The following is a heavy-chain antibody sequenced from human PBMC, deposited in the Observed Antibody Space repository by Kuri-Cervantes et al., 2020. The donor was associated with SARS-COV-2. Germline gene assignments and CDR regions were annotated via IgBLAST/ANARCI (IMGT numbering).Heavy chain of an antibody. Sequence: SVKVSCKASGGTFSSYAISWVRQAPGQGLEWMGGIIPILGIANYEQKFQGRVTITADKSTSTAYMELISLRSEDTAVYYCARSMIVVVITTRYNWFDPWGQGTLVTVSS. J-gene: IGHJ5*02. CDR1: GGTFSSYA. D-gene: IGHD3-22*01. V-gene: IGHV1-69*10. CDR3: ARSMIVVVITTRYNWFDP. CDR2: IIPILGIA.